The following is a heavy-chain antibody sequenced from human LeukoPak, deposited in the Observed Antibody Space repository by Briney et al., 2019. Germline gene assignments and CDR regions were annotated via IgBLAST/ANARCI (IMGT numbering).Heavy chain of an antibody. J-gene: IGHJ4*02. D-gene: IGHD6-19*01. V-gene: IGHV4-59*08. CDR3: ARRAYSSGWYYFDY. Sequence: SETLSLTCTVSGASISDYYWNWIRQPPGKGLEWIGYIYYSGSTNYNPSLKSRVTISVDTSKNQFSLKLSSVTAADTAVYYCARRAYSSGWYYFDYWGQGTLVTVSS. CDR1: GASISDYY. CDR2: IYYSGST.